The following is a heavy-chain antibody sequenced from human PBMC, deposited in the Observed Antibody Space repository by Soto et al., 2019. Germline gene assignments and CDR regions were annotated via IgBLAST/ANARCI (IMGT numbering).Heavy chain of an antibody. CDR1: GFTFNNYD. CDR3: AKGKISATTYTSFDS. V-gene: IGHV3-33*06. Sequence: QPGGSLRLSCAASGFTFNNYDMHWVRQAPGKGLEWVAVIWYDVTDKYYADSVKGRFTISRDNSKSSLYLQMSSLRAEDTAVYYCAKGKISATTYTSFDSWGQGTLVTVSS. D-gene: IGHD1-26*01. J-gene: IGHJ5*01. CDR2: IWYDVTDK.